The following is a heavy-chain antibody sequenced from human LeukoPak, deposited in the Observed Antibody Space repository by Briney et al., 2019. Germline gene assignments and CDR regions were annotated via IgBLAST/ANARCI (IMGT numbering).Heavy chain of an antibody. D-gene: IGHD4-17*01. CDR1: GGTFSSYA. CDR2: IIPIFGTA. CDR3: ARAPPVTTTYYYYYMDV. Sequence: SVKVSCKASGGTFSSYAISWVRQAPGQGLEWMGGIIPIFGTANYAQKFQGRVTITADKSTSTAYMELSSLRSEDTAVYYCARAPPVTTTYYYYYMDVWGKGTTVAVSS. J-gene: IGHJ6*03. V-gene: IGHV1-69*06.